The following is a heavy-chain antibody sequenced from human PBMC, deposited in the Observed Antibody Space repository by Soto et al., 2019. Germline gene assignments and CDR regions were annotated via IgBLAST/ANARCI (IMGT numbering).Heavy chain of an antibody. CDR2: ISGRGGST. V-gene: IGHV3-23*01. J-gene: IGHJ4*02. CDR3: AAWGYNGLLDY. D-gene: IGHD5-12*01. Sequence: EVRLLESGGGLVRPGGSLRLSCAASGFTFSSYAMSWVRQAPGRGLEWVSGISGRGGSTYYADSVKGRFTISRDNSKNTLYLQMNSLRAEDTAVHYCAAWGYNGLLDYWGQGILVTVSS. CDR1: GFTFSSYA.